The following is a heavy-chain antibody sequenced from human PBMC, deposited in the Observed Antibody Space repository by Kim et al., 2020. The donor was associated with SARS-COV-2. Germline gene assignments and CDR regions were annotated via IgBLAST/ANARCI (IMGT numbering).Heavy chain of an antibody. J-gene: IGHJ6*02. Sequence: KGRFTISRDNAKNSLYLQMNSLRAEDTAVYYCAREDDYSNWNYYYYGMDVWGQGTTVTVSS. D-gene: IGHD4-4*01. V-gene: IGHV3-11*06. CDR3: AREDDYSNWNYYYYGMDV.